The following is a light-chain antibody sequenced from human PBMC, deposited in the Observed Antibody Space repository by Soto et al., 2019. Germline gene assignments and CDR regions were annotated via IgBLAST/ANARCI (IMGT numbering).Light chain of an antibody. V-gene: IGLV2-14*01. J-gene: IGLJ2*01. CDR1: SSDVGGYNY. Sequence: QSALTQPASVSGSPGQSITISCTGTSSDVGGYNYVSWYQQRPGKAPKLLIYDVSHRPSGVSNRFSGSKSGNTASLTISGLQAEDEAGYYCSSYTSSSTLFGGGTKLTVL. CDR2: DVS. CDR3: SSYTSSSTL.